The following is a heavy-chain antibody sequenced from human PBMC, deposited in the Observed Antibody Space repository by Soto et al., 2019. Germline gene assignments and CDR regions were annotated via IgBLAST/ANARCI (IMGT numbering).Heavy chain of an antibody. D-gene: IGHD3-22*01. V-gene: IGHV1-24*01. CDR3: ATVPYDSSGYPFGY. CDR2: FDPEDGET. CDR1: GYTLTELS. Sequence: GASVKVSCKVSGYTLTELSMHWVRQAPGKGLEWMGGFDPEDGETIYAQKFQGRVTMTEDTSTDTAYMELSSLRSEDTAVYYCATVPYDSSGYPFGYWGQGTLVTVSS. J-gene: IGHJ4*02.